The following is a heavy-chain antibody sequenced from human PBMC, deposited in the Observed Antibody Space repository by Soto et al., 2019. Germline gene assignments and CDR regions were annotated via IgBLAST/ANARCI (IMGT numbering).Heavy chain of an antibody. CDR2: IGLSNSDT. J-gene: IGHJ4*02. CDR1: GFSFKTYG. CDR3: VKGGAYWYNDCTRSY. V-gene: IGHV3-23*01. D-gene: IGHD2-21*01. Sequence: EVQLLESGGGLVQPGGSLRLSCADSGFSFKTYGMTWVRQAPGKGLEGVAHIGLSNSDTYYADSVKGRFTISRDNSKNMVYLQMNSLRDADTAVYYCVKGGAYWYNDCTRSYWGRGTLVTVSS.